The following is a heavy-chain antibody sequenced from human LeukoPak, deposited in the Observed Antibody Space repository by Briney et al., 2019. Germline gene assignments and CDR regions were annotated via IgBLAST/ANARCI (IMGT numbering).Heavy chain of an antibody. D-gene: IGHD2-21*01. J-gene: IGHJ5*02. CDR2: IFHTGST. CDR1: GDSISSGAYS. Sequence: SETLSLTCVVSGDSISSGAYSWSWIRQPPGKGLEWIGYIFHTGSTFYNPSLKSRVTISVDNSKNQFPLRLSSVTAADTAAYYCARELWFANAPGSWLDPWGQGTLVTVSS. V-gene: IGHV4-30-2*01. CDR3: ARELWFANAPGSWLDP.